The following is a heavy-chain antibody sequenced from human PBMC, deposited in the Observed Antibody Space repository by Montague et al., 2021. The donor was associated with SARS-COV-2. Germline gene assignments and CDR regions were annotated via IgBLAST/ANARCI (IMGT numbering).Heavy chain of an antibody. Sequence: SETLSLTCTVSGGSISSYYWSWIRPPPGKGLEWIGYIYYSRSTNYNPSLKSRVTISVDTSKNQFSLKVRSVTAADTAVYYCARRRERWSDAFDIWGQGTMVTVSS. CDR2: IYYSRST. J-gene: IGHJ3*02. D-gene: IGHD2-15*01. CDR1: GGSISSYY. V-gene: IGHV4-59*08. CDR3: ARRRERWSDAFDI.